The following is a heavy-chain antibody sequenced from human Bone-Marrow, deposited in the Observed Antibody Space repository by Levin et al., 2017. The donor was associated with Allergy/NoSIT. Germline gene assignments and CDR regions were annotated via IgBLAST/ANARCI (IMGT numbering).Heavy chain of an antibody. Sequence: GESLKISCAASGFTFSSYWMSWVRQAPGKGLEWVANIKQDGSEKYYVDSVKGRFTISRDNAKNSLYLQMNSLRAEDTAVYYCARGLRHSGAFDIWGQGTMVTVSS. J-gene: IGHJ3*02. D-gene: IGHD3-10*01. CDR2: IKQDGSEK. CDR3: ARGLRHSGAFDI. CDR1: GFTFSSYW. V-gene: IGHV3-7*01.